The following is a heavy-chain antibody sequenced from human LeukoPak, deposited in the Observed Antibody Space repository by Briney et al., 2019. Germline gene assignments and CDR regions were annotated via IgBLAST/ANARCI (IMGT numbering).Heavy chain of an antibody. V-gene: IGHV3-30-3*01. CDR3: AREPGYSTRYSFDY. D-gene: IGHD6-13*01. Sequence: GRSLRLSCAASGFTFSSYGIHWVRQAPGKGLEWVAFISYDGSTKNYADSVKGRHTISRDNSKNTMYLQMDSLRADDTAIYYCAREPGYSTRYSFDYWGQGTLVIVSS. CDR1: GFTFSSYG. J-gene: IGHJ4*02. CDR2: ISYDGSTK.